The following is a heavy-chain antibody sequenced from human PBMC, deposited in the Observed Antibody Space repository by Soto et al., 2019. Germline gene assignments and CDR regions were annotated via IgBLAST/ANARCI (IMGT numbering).Heavy chain of an antibody. CDR3: AKGSIEYSASVDN. V-gene: IGHV3-23*01. CDR1: GFSFNSYV. D-gene: IGHD5-12*01. Sequence: EVHLLESGGGLVQPGGSLRLSCAASGFSFNSYVMVWVRQAPGKGLEWVSVISARGGSSYFADSVKGRLTNSRDNSKNVLSQEMNSLRAEDTAIYFCAKGSIEYSASVDNWGQGTLVLVSS. CDR2: ISARGGSS. J-gene: IGHJ4*02.